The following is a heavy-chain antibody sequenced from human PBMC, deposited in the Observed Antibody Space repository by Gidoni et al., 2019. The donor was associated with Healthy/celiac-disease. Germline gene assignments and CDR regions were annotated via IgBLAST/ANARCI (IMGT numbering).Heavy chain of an antibody. J-gene: IGHJ1*01. CDR1: GNTFTGYY. D-gene: IGHD6-13*01. CDR3: ARGPRIAAAGYFQH. CDR2: INPNSAGP. V-gene: IGHV1-2*02. Sequence: QVQLVQSGAAVKKPGASVKVSCKASGNTFTGYYMHGVRQAPGQGLAWMGWINPNSAGPYYAQKFQGRVPLTRATSISTSYMELSRLRSDDTAVYYCARGPRIAAAGYFQHWGQGTLVTVSS.